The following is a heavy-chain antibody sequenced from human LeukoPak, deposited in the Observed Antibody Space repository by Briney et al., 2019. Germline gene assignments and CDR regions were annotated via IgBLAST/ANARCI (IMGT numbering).Heavy chain of an antibody. V-gene: IGHV3-7*01. CDR3: TRENSGSLSREY. CDR1: GYTFSIYW. D-gene: IGHD1-26*01. Sequence: GGSLRLSCAASGYTFSIYWMNWVRQAPGKGLEWVASIKQDGSETYYMESVQGRFTISRDNDMNFLYLQLSSLRAEDTAVYYCTRENSGSLSREYWGQGTLVTVSS. CDR2: IKQDGSET. J-gene: IGHJ4*02.